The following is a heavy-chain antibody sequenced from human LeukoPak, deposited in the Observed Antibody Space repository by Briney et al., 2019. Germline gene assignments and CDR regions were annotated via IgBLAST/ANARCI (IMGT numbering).Heavy chain of an antibody. CDR3: AKESCPGGGSCYQLSNWFDP. V-gene: IGHV3-23*01. D-gene: IGHD2-15*01. CDR2: ISGSGGSA. CDR1: GFTFSSYA. Sequence: PGGSLRLSCAASGFTFSSYAMSWVRQAPGKGLEWVSAISGSGGSAYYADSVKGRFTISRDNSKNTLYLQMNSLRAEDTAVYYCAKESCPGGGSCYQLSNWFDPWGQGTLVTVSS. J-gene: IGHJ5*02.